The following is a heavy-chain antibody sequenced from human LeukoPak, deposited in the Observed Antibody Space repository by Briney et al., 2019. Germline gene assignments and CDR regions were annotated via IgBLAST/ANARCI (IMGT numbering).Heavy chain of an antibody. J-gene: IGHJ4*02. Sequence: GGSLRLSCVASGFAVGSNYMSWVRQAPGKGLEWVSLIYSGGAIRYADSVKGRFTISRDNSKNTLYLQMNSLRAEDTAVYYCAEGGYYDILTGYYSWGQGTLVTVSS. D-gene: IGHD3-9*01. CDR3: AEGGYYDILTGYYS. CDR2: IYSGGAI. V-gene: IGHV3-53*01. CDR1: GFAVGSNY.